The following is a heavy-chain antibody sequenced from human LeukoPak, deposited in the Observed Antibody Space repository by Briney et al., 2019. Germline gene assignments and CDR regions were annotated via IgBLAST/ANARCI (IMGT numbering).Heavy chain of an antibody. J-gene: IGHJ4*02. CDR3: ARSVYYDILTGYSD. V-gene: IGHV5-10-1*01. CDR1: GYTFTSYW. Sequence: GESLSLSCKGSGYTFTSYWISWVRQRPGKGREWVGRIDPSDSYTNYSPSFQGHVTISADKSISTAYLQWSSLKASDTAMYYCARSVYYDILTGYSDWGQGTLVTVSS. CDR2: IDPSDSYT. D-gene: IGHD3-9*01.